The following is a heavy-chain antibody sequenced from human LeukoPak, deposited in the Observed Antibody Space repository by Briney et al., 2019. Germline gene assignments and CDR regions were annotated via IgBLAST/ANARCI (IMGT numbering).Heavy chain of an antibody. D-gene: IGHD4-23*01. CDR1: GFTFSSYE. Sequence: GGSLRLSCAASGFTFSSYEMNWVRQAPGKGLEWVSYISSSGSTIYYADSVKGRFTISRDNAKNSLYLQMNSLRAEDTAVYYCARDPASYGGNSWGQGTLVTVSS. V-gene: IGHV3-48*03. CDR3: ARDPASYGGNS. CDR2: ISSSGSTI. J-gene: IGHJ4*02.